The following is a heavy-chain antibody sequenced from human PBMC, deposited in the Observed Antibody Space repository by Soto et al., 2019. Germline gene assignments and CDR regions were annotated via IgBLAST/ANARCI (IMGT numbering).Heavy chain of an antibody. V-gene: IGHV3-23*01. CDR1: GFTFSSDA. J-gene: IGHJ4*02. Sequence: SLRLSCAASGFTFSSDAMSWVRQAPGKGLEWVSAISGSGGSTYYADSVKGRFTISRDNSKNTLYLQMNSLRAEDTAVYYCAKDTDRIAAAGDFDYWGEGTLVTVSS. CDR3: AKDTDRIAAAGDFDY. D-gene: IGHD6-13*01. CDR2: ISGSGGST.